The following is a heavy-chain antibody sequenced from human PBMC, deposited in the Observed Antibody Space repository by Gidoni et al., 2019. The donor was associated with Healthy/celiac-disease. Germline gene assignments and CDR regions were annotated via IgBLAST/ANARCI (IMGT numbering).Heavy chain of an antibody. Sequence: EVQLLESGGGLVQPGGSLRLSCAASGFTFSSCASSWVRQAPGKGREWVSAISGSGGSTYYADSVKGRFTISRDNSKNTLYLQMNSLRAEDTAVYYCAKDGHDFAWLLAEFYYFDYWGQGTLVTVSS. V-gene: IGHV3-23*01. D-gene: IGHD3-22*01. J-gene: IGHJ4*02. CDR1: GFTFSSCA. CDR3: AKDGHDFAWLLAEFYYFDY. CDR2: ISGSGGST.